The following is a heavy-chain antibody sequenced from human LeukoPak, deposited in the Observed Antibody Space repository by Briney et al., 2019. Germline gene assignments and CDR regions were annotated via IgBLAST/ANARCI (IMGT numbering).Heavy chain of an antibody. D-gene: IGHD2-15*01. V-gene: IGHV3-23*01. J-gene: IGHJ5*02. CDR2: ISGSGGST. CDR3: AKEHDRRWPADIGWFDP. Sequence: PGGSLRLSCAASGFTFSSYGMSWVRQAPGEGLEWVSAISGSGGSTYYADSVKGRFTISRDNSKNTLYLQMNSLRAEDTAVYYCAKEHDRRWPADIGWFDPWGQGTLVTVSS. CDR1: GFTFSSYG.